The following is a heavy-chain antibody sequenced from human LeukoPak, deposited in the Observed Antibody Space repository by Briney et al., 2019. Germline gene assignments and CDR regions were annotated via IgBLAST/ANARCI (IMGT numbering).Heavy chain of an antibody. Sequence: SETLSLTCTLSGGPISNYQWSWIRKPPGKGLEWIGNIYYSGTANYNPSLKSRVIISVDTSKNQFSLKLSPVTAADTAVYYCARVGVDDSGNIIKYFFDYWGQGTLVTVSS. CDR1: GGPISNYQ. J-gene: IGHJ4*02. V-gene: IGHV4-59*01. D-gene: IGHD4-23*01. CDR3: ARVGVDDSGNIIKYFFDY. CDR2: IYYSGTA.